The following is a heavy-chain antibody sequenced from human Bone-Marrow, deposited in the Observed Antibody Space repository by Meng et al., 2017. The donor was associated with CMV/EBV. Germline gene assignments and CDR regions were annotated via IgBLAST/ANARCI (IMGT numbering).Heavy chain of an antibody. D-gene: IGHD6-19*01. J-gene: IGHJ4*02. V-gene: IGHV3-30*04. Sequence: GESLKISCTASGFTFGDYAMSWVRQAPGKGLEWVAVISYDGSNKYYADSVKGRFTISRDNSKNTLYLQMNSLRAEDTAVYYCAKDRGAIAVAGTGFDYWGQGTLVTVSS. CDR3: AKDRGAIAVAGTGFDY. CDR1: GFTFGDYA. CDR2: ISYDGSNK.